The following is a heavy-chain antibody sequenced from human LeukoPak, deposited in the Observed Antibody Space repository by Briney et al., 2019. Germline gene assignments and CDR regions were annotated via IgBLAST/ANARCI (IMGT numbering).Heavy chain of an antibody. CDR1: GYTLTELS. D-gene: IGHD3-22*01. J-gene: IGHJ4*02. CDR3: ATVYSYDSSAYYRLDY. CDR2: FDPEDGER. Sequence: ASVKVSCKVSGYTLTELSMHWVRQAPGKGLEWMGGFDPEDGERFYAQRFQGRVTMTEDTSTDTAYMELSSLRSEDTAVYYCATVYSYDSSAYYRLDYWGQGTLVTVSS. V-gene: IGHV1-24*01.